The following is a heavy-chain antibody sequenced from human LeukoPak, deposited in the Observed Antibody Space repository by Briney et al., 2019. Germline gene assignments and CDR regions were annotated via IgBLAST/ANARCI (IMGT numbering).Heavy chain of an antibody. V-gene: IGHV3-7*01. J-gene: IGHJ4*02. CDR3: ARINHHPLTRYFDWSSRDYFDY. CDR2: IKQDGSEK. D-gene: IGHD3-9*01. CDR1: GFTFSSYW. Sequence: KPGGSLRLSCAASGFTFSSYWMSWVRQAPGKGLECVANIKQDGSEKYYVDSVKGRFTISRDNAKNSLYLQMNSLRAEDTAVYYCARINHHPLTRYFDWSSRDYFDYWGQGTLVTVSS.